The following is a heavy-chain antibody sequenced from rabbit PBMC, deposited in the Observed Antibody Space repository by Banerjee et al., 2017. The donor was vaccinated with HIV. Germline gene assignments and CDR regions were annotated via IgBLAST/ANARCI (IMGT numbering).Heavy chain of an antibody. J-gene: IGHJ4*01. Sequence: QSLEESGGDLVKPEGSLTLTCKASGFSFSSNYYMCWVRQAPGKGLEWIACVDAGSTSRTYYATWAKGRFILSKTSSTTVTLQMTSLTAADTATYFCAREDYAGYGFFNLWGPGTLVTVS. CDR1: GFSFSSNYY. V-gene: IGHV1S40*01. D-gene: IGHD7-1*01. CDR3: AREDYAGYGFFNL. CDR2: VDAGSTSRT.